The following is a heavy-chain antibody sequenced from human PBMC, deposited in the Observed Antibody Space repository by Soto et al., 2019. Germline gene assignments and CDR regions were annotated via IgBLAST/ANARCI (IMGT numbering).Heavy chain of an antibody. J-gene: IGHJ4*02. CDR3: AKALSYSDSSPLDH. V-gene: IGHV3-43D*04. D-gene: IGHD3-22*01. CDR1: GFDFEDFA. Sequence: GGSLRLSCAAAGFDFEDFAMHWVRQAPGKGLEWVSLINSDGTDSYYMDSVRGRFTISRDNGKNSLYLQMDRLRPEDTAFYFCAKALSYSDSSPLDHWRQGTLVTVSS. CDR2: INSDGTDS.